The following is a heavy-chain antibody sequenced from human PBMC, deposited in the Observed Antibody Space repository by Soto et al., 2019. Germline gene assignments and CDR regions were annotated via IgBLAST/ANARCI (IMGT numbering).Heavy chain of an antibody. J-gene: IGHJ6*02. D-gene: IGHD4-4*01. CDR1: GFTFSSYA. Sequence: PGGSLRLSCAASGFTFSSYAMHWVRQAPGKGLEWVAVISYDGSNKYYADSVKGRFTISRDNSKNTLYLQMNSLRAEDTAVYYCARNDGSGNYDVPPPNGMDVWGQGTTVTVSS. CDR2: ISYDGSNK. CDR3: ARNDGSGNYDVPPPNGMDV. V-gene: IGHV3-30-3*01.